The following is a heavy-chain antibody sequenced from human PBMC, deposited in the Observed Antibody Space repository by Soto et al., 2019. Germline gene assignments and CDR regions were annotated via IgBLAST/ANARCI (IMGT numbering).Heavy chain of an antibody. Sequence: ASVKVYCKASGYTFTGYYMPWVPQAPGQGLEWLGWINPNSGGTNYAQKFQGRVTMTRDTSISTAYMELSRLRSDDTAVYYCARDTDSGSGVYAFGYWGQGTLVTVS. D-gene: IGHD6-19*01. J-gene: IGHJ4*02. CDR3: ARDTDSGSGVYAFGY. CDR1: GYTFTGYY. V-gene: IGHV1-2*02. CDR2: INPNSGGT.